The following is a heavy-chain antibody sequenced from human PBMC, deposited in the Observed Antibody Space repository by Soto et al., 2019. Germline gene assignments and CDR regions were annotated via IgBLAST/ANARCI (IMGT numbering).Heavy chain of an antibody. Sequence: QVQRVESGGGVVQPGRSLRLSCAASGFTFSSYAMHWVRQAPGKGLEWVAVISYDGSNKYYADSVKGRFTISRDNSKNTVYLQMNSLRAEDTAVYYCARDTTSPAGVLDYWGQGTLVTVSS. CDR1: GFTFSSYA. J-gene: IGHJ4*02. V-gene: IGHV3-30-3*01. D-gene: IGHD1-1*01. CDR2: ISYDGSNK. CDR3: ARDTTSPAGVLDY.